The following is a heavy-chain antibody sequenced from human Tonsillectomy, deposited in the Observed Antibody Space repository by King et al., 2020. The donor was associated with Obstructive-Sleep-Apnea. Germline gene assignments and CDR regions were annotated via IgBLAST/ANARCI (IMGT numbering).Heavy chain of an antibody. CDR2: IRQDGSEK. CDR3: ARVGYDDVWGSYHSDY. D-gene: IGHD3-16*02. CDR1: GFTFSSFW. Sequence: QLVQSGGGLVQPGGSLRLSCAASGFTFSSFWMNWVRQAPGKGLEWVANIRQDGSEKYYVDSVKGRFTISRDNANNSLFLQMNSLRAEDTAVYYCARVGYDDVWGSYHSDYWGQGTLVTVSS. V-gene: IGHV3-7*03. J-gene: IGHJ4*02.